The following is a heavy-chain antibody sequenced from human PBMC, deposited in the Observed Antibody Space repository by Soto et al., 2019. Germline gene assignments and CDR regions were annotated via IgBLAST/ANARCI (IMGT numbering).Heavy chain of an antibody. V-gene: IGHV1-3*01. CDR3: ARVKDGDYWFNP. J-gene: IGHJ5*02. D-gene: IGHD4-17*01. CDR1: GYTFTSYA. Sequence: AASVKVSCKASGYTFTSYAMHWVRQAPGQRLEWMGWINAGNGNTKYSQKFQGRVTITRDTSASTAYMELSSLRSEDTAVYYCARVKDGDYWFNPWGQGTLVTVSS. CDR2: INAGNGNT.